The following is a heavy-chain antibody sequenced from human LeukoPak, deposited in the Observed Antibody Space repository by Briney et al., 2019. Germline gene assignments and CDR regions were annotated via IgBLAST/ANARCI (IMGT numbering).Heavy chain of an antibody. CDR1: GFTFTSFA. J-gene: IGHJ4*02. D-gene: IGHD3-22*01. Sequence: GGTLRLSCAASGFTFTSFAMSWVRQAPGKGLEWVSTISRSGVATYYANSVKGRFTISRDNSKNTVYLQMNSLRAEDTAIYYCAKHSHDGSAPYYEVQLDYWGQGTLVTVSS. V-gene: IGHV3-23*01. CDR2: ISRSGVAT. CDR3: AKHSHDGSAPYYEVQLDY.